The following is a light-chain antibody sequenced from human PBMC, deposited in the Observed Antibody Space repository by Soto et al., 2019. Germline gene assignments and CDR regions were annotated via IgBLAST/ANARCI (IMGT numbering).Light chain of an antibody. V-gene: IGKV3-11*01. CDR3: QQRRNWPPIT. J-gene: IGKJ5*01. CDR1: QSVSSY. CDR2: DAS. Sequence: EIVLTQSPATLSLSPGERATLSCRASQSVSSYLAWYQQKPGQAPKLLIYDASNWANGVPARFSGSGSGTDFTLPISSVEPEDFSVYYCQQRRNWPPITFGQGTRLEI.